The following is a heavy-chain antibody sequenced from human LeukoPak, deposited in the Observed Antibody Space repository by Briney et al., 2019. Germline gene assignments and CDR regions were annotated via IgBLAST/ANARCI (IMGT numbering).Heavy chain of an antibody. D-gene: IGHD3-22*01. J-gene: IGHJ5*02. CDR3: ARDPLNDYYDSSGYYNWFDP. CDR1: GFTFSDYY. CDR2: ISSSGSTI. V-gene: IGHV3-11*01. Sequence: GGSLRLSWAASGFTFSDYYMSWIRQAPGKGLEWVSYISSSGSTIYYADSVKGRFTISRDNAKNSLYLQMNSLRAEDTAVYYCARDPLNDYYDSSGYYNWFDPWGQGTLVTVSS.